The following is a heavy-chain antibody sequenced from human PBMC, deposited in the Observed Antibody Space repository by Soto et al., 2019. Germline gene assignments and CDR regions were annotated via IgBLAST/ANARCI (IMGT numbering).Heavy chain of an antibody. D-gene: IGHD4-17*01. J-gene: IGHJ6*02. CDR3: ARGWTTVVSRDYYYGMDV. CDR1: GGTFSSYA. CDR2: IIPIFGTA. Sequence: QVQLVQSGAEVKKPGSSVKVSCKASGGTFSSYAISWVRQAPGQGLEWMGGIIPIFGTANYAQKFQGRVTITADESTSTAYMELSSLRSEDTAVYYCARGWTTVVSRDYYYGMDVWGQGTTVTVSS. V-gene: IGHV1-69*01.